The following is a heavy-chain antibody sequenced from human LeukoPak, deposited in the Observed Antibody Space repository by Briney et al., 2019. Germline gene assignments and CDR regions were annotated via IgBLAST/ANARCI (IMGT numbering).Heavy chain of an antibody. CDR3: ARVRKQQLVRGWFDP. Sequence: PSETLSLTCAVYGGSFSGYYWSWIRQPPGKGLEWIGEINHSGSTNYSPSLKSRVTISVDTSKNQFSLKLSSVTAADTAVYYCARVRKQQLVRGWFDPWGQGTLVTVSS. V-gene: IGHV4-34*01. CDR2: INHSGST. D-gene: IGHD6-13*01. CDR1: GGSFSGYY. J-gene: IGHJ5*02.